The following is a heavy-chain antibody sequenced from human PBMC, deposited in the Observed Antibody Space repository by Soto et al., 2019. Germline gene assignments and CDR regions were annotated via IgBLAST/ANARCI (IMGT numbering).Heavy chain of an antibody. D-gene: IGHD2-21*01. V-gene: IGHV5-51*01. CDR1: GYSFTHYW. CDR3: AKDPSRHIVPWFDP. Sequence: PGESLKTSCKGFGYSFTHYWIGWVRQTPGTGLEWMGLIYPSDSDVRYSPSFQGQVTISADNSKNTLYLQMNSLRAEDTAVYYCAKDPSRHIVPWFDPWGQGTLVTVSS. CDR2: IYPSDSDV. J-gene: IGHJ5*02.